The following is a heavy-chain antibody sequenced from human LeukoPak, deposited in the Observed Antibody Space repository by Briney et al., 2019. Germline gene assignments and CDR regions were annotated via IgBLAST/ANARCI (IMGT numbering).Heavy chain of an antibody. CDR2: IGTAGDT. J-gene: IGHJ5*02. V-gene: IGHV3-13*01. CDR3: ARGPPTQLWAYNWFDP. Sequence: GGSLRLSCAASGFTFSSYDMHWVRQATGKGLEWVSAIGTAGDTYYPGSVKGRFTISRENAKNSLYLQMNSLRAGDTAVYYCARGPPTQLWAYNWFDPWGQGTLVTVSS. CDR1: GFTFSSYD. D-gene: IGHD5-18*01.